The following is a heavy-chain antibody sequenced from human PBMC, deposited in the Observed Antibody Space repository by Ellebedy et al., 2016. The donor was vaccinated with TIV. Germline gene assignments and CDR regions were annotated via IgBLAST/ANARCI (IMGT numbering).Heavy chain of an antibody. CDR1: GGSLSSYPSY. D-gene: IGHD1-1*01. J-gene: IGHJ4*02. CDR3: ARGGDWRFDY. Sequence: SETLSLTCTVSGGSLSSYPSYWGWICQSPGKGLEWIGTVYYSGNTYYNPSLKSRVTISVDTSMNRFSLEVNSVTAADTAVYYCARGGDWRFDYWGLGAQVIVSS. CDR2: VYYSGNT. V-gene: IGHV4-39*01.